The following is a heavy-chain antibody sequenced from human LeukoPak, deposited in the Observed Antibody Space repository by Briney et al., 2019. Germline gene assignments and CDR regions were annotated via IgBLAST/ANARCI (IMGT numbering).Heavy chain of an antibody. V-gene: IGHV1-18*01. CDR3: ARATYYYDSSGYYYLDY. CDR1: GYTFTSYG. J-gene: IGHJ4*02. CDR2: ISAYNGNT. Sequence: ASVKVSSKAPGYTFTSYGISWVRQAPGQGLEWMGWISAYNGNTNYAQKLQGRVTMTTDTSTSTAYMELRSLRSDDTAVYYCARATYYYDSSGYYYLDYWGQGTLVTVSS. D-gene: IGHD3-22*01.